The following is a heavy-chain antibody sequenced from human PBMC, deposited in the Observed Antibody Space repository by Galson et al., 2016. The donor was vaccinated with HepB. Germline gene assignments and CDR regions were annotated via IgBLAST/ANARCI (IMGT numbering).Heavy chain of an antibody. CDR2: TYYRSTWYR. J-gene: IGHJ5*02. Sequence: CAISGDSVSSNSAAWNWIRQSPSRGLEWLGRTYYRSTWYRDYAVSVKSRILINPDTSNNHFSLQLNSVTPEDTAVYYCARTKWGWFDPWGQGTLVTVSS. V-gene: IGHV6-1*01. CDR3: ARTKWGWFDP. D-gene: IGHD2-8*01. CDR1: GDSVSSNSAA.